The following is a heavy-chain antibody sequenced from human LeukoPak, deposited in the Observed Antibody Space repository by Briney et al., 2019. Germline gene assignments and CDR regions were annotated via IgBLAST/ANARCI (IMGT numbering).Heavy chain of an antibody. CDR3: ARVRGGDSCMDV. CDR1: GFTFSSYD. J-gene: IGHJ6*02. V-gene: IGHV3-48*04. CDR2: ISSSSSTT. D-gene: IGHD2-21*02. Sequence: GGSLRLSCAASGFTFSSYDMNWVRQAPGKGLEWVSFISSSSSTTYYADSVRGRFTISRDNAKNSLYLQMNSLRAEDTAVYYCARVRGGDSCMDVWGQGTTVTVSS.